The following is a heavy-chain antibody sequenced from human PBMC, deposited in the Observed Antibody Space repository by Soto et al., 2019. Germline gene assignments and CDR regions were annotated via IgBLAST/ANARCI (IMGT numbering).Heavy chain of an antibody. Sequence: QVYLQESGPGLVKPSQTLSLTCTVSGDSISSGDYYWSWIRQPPGKGLEWIGYIFYTGSTYYNPSLMSRVSISVDTSKNQFSLKVNSVVAADTAVYYCGRGTGTMARAVVMDWGQGTLITVSS. CDR1: GDSISSGDYY. CDR2: IFYTGST. J-gene: IGHJ4*02. V-gene: IGHV4-30-4*01. CDR3: GRGTGTMARAVVMD. D-gene: IGHD3-10*01.